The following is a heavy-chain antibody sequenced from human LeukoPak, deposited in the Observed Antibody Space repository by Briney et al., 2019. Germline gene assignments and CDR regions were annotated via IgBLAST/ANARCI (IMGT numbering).Heavy chain of an antibody. Sequence: GASVKVSCKASGYTFTSYGISWVRQAPGQGLEWMGWISAYNGNTNYPQKLQGRVTMTTDTSTSTAYMELRSLRSDDTAVYYCARVARGGNRAAYYFDYWGQGTLVTVSS. CDR1: GYTFTSYG. CDR3: ARVARGGNRAAYYFDY. V-gene: IGHV1-18*01. J-gene: IGHJ4*02. CDR2: ISAYNGNT. D-gene: IGHD4-23*01.